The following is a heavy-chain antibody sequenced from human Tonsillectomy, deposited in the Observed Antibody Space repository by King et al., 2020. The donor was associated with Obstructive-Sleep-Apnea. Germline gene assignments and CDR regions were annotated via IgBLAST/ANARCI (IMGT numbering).Heavy chain of an antibody. CDR2: FYHSGGT. D-gene: IGHD4-17*01. J-gene: IGHJ4*02. V-gene: IGHV4-4*02. Sequence: LQLQESGPGLVKPSWTLSLTCAVSGGSISSSNWWSWVSQPPGKGLEWIGEFYHSGGTNYNPSLKSRVTISVDKSKNQFSLKLSSVTAADTAVYYCARGRYRGVTTIHTIDYWGQGTLVTVSS. CDR3: ARGRYRGVTTIHTIDY. CDR1: GGSISSSNW.